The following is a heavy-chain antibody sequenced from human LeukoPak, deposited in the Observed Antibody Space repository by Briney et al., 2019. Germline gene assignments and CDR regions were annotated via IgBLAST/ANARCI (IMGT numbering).Heavy chain of an antibody. CDR2: VSIAGNADT. CDR3: AREILQPGTWYFDL. Sequence: GGSLRLSCAASGFTFSNYDMHWVRQVTGKGLEWVSGVSIAGNADTYYVDSVKGRFTISRENAENSLYLQMNSLRVEDTAVYYCAREILQPGTWYFDLWGRGTLVTVSS. V-gene: IGHV3-13*01. CDR1: GFTFSNYD. J-gene: IGHJ2*01. D-gene: IGHD3-10*01.